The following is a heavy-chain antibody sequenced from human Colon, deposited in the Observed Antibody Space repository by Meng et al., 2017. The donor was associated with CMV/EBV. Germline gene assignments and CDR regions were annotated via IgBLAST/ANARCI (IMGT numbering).Heavy chain of an antibody. D-gene: IGHD2-2*01. V-gene: IGHV1-46*01. CDR3: ARDFAVPAARRIGGRGFDP. Sequence: SVKVSCKASGYTFTSYYMHWVRQAPGQGLEWMGIINPSGGSTSYAQKFQGRVTMTRDTSTSTVYMELSSLRSEDMAVYYCARDFAVPAARRIGGRGFDPWGQGTLVTVSS. CDR1: GYTFTSYY. J-gene: IGHJ5*02. CDR2: INPSGGST.